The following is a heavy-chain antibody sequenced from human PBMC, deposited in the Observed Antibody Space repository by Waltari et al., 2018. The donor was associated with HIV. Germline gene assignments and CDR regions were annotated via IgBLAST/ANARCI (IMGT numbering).Heavy chain of an antibody. CDR3: ARDWSSSYDY. Sequence: EVQLVETGGGLIQPGGSLRLSCAVSGFTVSNNYMSWVRQAPGQGLEWVSVIYSGGSTYYADSVKGRFTISRDNSKNTLYLQMNSLRAEDTAVYYCARDWSSSYDYWGQGTLVTVSS. CDR1: GFTVSNNY. V-gene: IGHV3-53*02. J-gene: IGHJ4*02. CDR2: IYSGGST. D-gene: IGHD6-13*01.